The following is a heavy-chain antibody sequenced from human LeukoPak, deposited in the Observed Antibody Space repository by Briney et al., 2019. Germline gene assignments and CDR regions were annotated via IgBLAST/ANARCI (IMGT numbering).Heavy chain of an antibody. CDR1: GFTFSSYE. CDR3: AKDLGSSGTASYFDY. D-gene: IGHD6-19*01. V-gene: IGHV3-23*01. CDR2: ISNSGGST. J-gene: IGHJ4*02. Sequence: GGSLRLSCAASGFTFSSYEMNWVRQAPGKGLEWVSSISNSGGSTYYADSVKGRFTVSRDNSKNTLYLQMNSLRAEDTAVYYCAKDLGSSGTASYFDYWGQGTLVTVSS.